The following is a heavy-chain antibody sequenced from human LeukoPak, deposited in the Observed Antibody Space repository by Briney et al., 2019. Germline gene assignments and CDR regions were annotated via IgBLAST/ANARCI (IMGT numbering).Heavy chain of an antibody. CDR2: IKEDGSDK. Sequence: PGGSLRLSCAASGFSFRSFWMSWVRQAPGKGLECLASIKEDGSDKYYVESVKGRFTISRENARNSLYLQMNSLRAEDTAVYYCARVLWFGGIYYFDYWGQGTLVTVSS. CDR3: ARVLWFGGIYYFDY. J-gene: IGHJ4*02. V-gene: IGHV3-7*04. D-gene: IGHD3-10*01. CDR1: GFSFRSFW.